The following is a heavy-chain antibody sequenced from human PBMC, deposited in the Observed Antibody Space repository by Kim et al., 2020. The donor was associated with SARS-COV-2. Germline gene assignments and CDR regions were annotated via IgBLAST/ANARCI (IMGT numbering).Heavy chain of an antibody. CDR3: ARASAITRFSA. V-gene: IGHV4-34*01. J-gene: IGHJ4*02. Sequence: SETLSLTCAVYGGSFSGYYWSWIRQPPGKGLEWIGEINHSGSTNYNPTLKSRVTISVDTSKNQFSLKLSSVTAADTAVYYCARASAITRFSAWGQGTLVTVSS. CDR2: INHSGST. D-gene: IGHD3-3*01. CDR1: GGSFSGYY.